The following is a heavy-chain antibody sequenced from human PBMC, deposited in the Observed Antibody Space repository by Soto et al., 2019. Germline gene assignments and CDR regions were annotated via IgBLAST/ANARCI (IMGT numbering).Heavy chain of an antibody. J-gene: IGHJ6*02. V-gene: IGHV2-70*04. CDR2: IDWDDDK. Sequence: SGPTLVNPTGTRTLTCTFSRFSLSTSGMRVSWIRQPPGKALEWLARIDWDDDKFYNTSLKTMLTISKDSSKNQLVSTMTSMDTAADATFYYSPMLYRSGGTCRMDFWGQGTTVTVSS. CDR1: RFSLSTSGMR. CDR3: SPMLYRSGGTCRMDF. D-gene: IGHD2-15*01.